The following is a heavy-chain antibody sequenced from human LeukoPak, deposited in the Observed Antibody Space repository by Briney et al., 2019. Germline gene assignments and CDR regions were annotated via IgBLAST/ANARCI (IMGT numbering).Heavy chain of an antibody. V-gene: IGHV3-53*01. Sequence: GGSLRLSCAASDFTVSSNYMNWVRQPPGKGLEWVSVIYSGGSTYYADSVKGRFTISRDNSKNTLYLQMNSLRAEDTAVYYCARNHPYYYYGMDVWGQGTTVTVSS. CDR3: ARNHPYYYYGMDV. CDR1: DFTVSSNY. J-gene: IGHJ6*02. CDR2: IYSGGST.